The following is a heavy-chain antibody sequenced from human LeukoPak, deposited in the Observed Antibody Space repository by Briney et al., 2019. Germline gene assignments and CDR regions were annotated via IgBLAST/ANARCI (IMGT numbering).Heavy chain of an antibody. D-gene: IGHD2-15*01. CDR2: INPNSGGT. V-gene: IGHV1-2*02. CDR3: ERVGYCSGGSCYDY. J-gene: IGHJ4*02. Sequence: ASVKVSCKASGYTFTGYYMHWVRQAPGQGLEWMGWINPNSGGTNYAQKFQGRVTMTRDTSISTAYMELSRLRSDDTAVYYCERVGYCSGGSCYDYWGQGTLVTVSS. CDR1: GYTFTGYY.